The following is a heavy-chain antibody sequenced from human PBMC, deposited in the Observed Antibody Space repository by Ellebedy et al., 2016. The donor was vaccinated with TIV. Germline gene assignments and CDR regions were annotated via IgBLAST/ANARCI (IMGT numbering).Heavy chain of an antibody. D-gene: IGHD3-10*01. V-gene: IGHV3-30-3*01. CDR3: VRDRGDPDY. Sequence: PGGSLRLSCAASGFTFSSYAMHWVRQAPGTGLEWVAIISYDGSNKYYADSVKGRFTISRDNSKNTLYLQMNSLRDEDTAVYYCVRDRGDPDYWGQGTLVTVSS. CDR1: GFTFSSYA. J-gene: IGHJ4*02. CDR2: ISYDGSNK.